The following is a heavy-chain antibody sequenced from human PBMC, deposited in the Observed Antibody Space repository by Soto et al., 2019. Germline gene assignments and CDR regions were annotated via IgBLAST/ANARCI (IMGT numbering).Heavy chain of an antibody. D-gene: IGHD6-19*01. V-gene: IGHV3-30*18. J-gene: IGHJ5*01. CDR2: ISHDGGAV. CDR1: GFSFSTTG. CDR3: AKDLYSSDWFNFFDS. Sequence: QVQLVESGGGVVQPGRSLRLSCAASGFSFSTTGRHWVRQAPGKGLEWVAMISHDGGAVHFADSVKGRFTISRDDSTNTLYLQMNSMRPEDKAVYYCAKDLYSSDWFNFFDSWGQGSLVTVSS.